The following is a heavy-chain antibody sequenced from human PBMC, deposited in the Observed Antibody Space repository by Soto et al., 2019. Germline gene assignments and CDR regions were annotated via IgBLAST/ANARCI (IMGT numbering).Heavy chain of an antibody. CDR1: GCSISSGDYS. J-gene: IGHJ5*02. CDR2: IYYSGST. V-gene: IGHV4-30-4*01. CDR3: AREPYYDILTGYPRGWFDP. D-gene: IGHD3-9*01. Sequence: SETLSLTCPVSGCSISSGDYSWSWIRQPPGKGLEWIGYIYYSGSTYYNPSPKSRVTISVDTSKNQFSLKLSSVTAADAAVYYCAREPYYDILTGYPRGWFDPWGQGTLVTVSS.